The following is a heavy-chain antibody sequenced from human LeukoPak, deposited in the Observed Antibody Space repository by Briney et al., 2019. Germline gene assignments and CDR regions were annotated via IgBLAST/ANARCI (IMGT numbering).Heavy chain of an antibody. CDR2: IWYDGSNK. V-gene: IGHV3-33*01. Sequence: GGSLRLSCAASGFTFSSYGMHWVRQAPGKGLEWVAVIWYDGSNKYYADSVKGRFTISRDNSKNTLYLQMNSLRAEDTAVYYCARDWDTAMVYYFDYWGQGTLVTVSS. J-gene: IGHJ4*02. D-gene: IGHD5-18*01. CDR3: ARDWDTAMVYYFDY. CDR1: GFTFSSYG.